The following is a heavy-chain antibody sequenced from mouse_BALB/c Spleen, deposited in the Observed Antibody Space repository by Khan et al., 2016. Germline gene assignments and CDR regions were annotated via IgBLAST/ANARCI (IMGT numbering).Heavy chain of an antibody. CDR3: ANDIYFPALCAY. V-gene: IGHV3-2*02. J-gene: IGHJ3*01. CDR1: GYSITSDYA. D-gene: IGHD2-3*01. Sequence: EVQLQESGPGLVKPSQSLSLTCTVTGYSITSDYAWNWIRQFPGNRLEWLGYITYSGSTTYNPSLKSRISITRDTSKNQFFLQLNSVTTEDTATYYGANDIYFPALCAYWGQGTLVTVSA. CDR2: ITYSGST.